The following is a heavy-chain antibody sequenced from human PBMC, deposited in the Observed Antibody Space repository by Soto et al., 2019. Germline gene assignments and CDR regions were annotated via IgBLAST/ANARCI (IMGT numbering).Heavy chain of an antibody. J-gene: IGHJ4*02. D-gene: IGHD3-22*01. Sequence: XETLSLSFTVSGGSISSSSYYWGWIRQPPGKGLEWIGSIYYSGSTYYNPSLKSRVTMSVDTSKNQFSLKLSSVTAADTAVYYCARDRSGYYHFDNWGQGTLVTVSS. CDR1: GGSISSSSYY. CDR3: ARDRSGYYHFDN. V-gene: IGHV4-39*07. CDR2: IYYSGST.